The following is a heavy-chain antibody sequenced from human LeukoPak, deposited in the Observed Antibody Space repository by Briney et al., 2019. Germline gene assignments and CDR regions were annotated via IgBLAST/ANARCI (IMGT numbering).Heavy chain of an antibody. V-gene: IGHV3-33*01. J-gene: IGHJ4*02. D-gene: IGHD2-8*02. CDR1: GFTFSSYG. Sequence: GGSLRLSCAASGFTFSSYGMHWVRQAPGKGLEWLAVIWYDGSNKYYEDSVKGRFTISRDNSKNTLYLQMNSLRAEDTAVYYCARANRGGVSAPVCWGQGTLVTVSS. CDR3: ARANRGGVSAPVC. CDR2: IWYDGSNK.